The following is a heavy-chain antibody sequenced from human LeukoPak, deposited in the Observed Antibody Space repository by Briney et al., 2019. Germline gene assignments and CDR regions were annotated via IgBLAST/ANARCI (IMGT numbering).Heavy chain of an antibody. CDR2: IYTSGST. CDR3: ARSYCSNGSCYRYYYYYMDV. V-gene: IGHV4-4*07. J-gene: IGHJ6*03. CDR1: GGSISSYY. D-gene: IGHD2-15*01. Sequence: SETLSLTCTVSGGSISSYYWSWIRQPAGKGLEWIGRIYTSGSTNYNPSLKSRVTISVDRSNNQFSLRLSSVTAADTAVYYCARSYCSNGSCYRYYYYYMDVWGKGTTVTVSS.